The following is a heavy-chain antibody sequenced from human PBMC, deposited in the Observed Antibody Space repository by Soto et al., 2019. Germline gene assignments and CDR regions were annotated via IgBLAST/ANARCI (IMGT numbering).Heavy chain of an antibody. CDR3: ARVGVYDYNYGMDV. CDR1: GYTFTSYA. Sequence: ASVKVSCKASGYTFTSYAMHWVRQAPGQRLEWMGWINAGNGNTKYSQKFQGRVTITRDTSASTAYMELSSLRYEDTAVYYCARVGVYDYNYGMDVWGQGTTVTVSS. J-gene: IGHJ6*02. V-gene: IGHV1-3*01. CDR2: INAGNGNT.